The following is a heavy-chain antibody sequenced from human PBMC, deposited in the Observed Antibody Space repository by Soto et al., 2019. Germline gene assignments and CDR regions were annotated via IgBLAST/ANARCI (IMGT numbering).Heavy chain of an antibody. J-gene: IGHJ4*02. CDR2: IWYDGTNR. Sequence: ESGGGVVQPGGSLRLSCEASGFSFSSYAMHWVRQAPGKGLEWVAVIWYDGTNRDYADSVRGRFSVSRDNSQNTLHLQMNSLRAEDTAVYYCAKVPGPYSGTHFYFDSWGQGTLVTVSS. CDR1: GFSFSSYA. CDR3: AKVPGPYSGTHFYFDS. V-gene: IGHV3-33*06. D-gene: IGHD1-26*01.